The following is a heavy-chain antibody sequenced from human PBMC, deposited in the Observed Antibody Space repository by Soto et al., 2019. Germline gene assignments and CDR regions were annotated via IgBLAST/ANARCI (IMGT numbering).Heavy chain of an antibody. Sequence: QVQLVQSGAEVKKPGSSVKVSCKASGGTFSNYAVSWVRQAPGQGLEWMGGIIPIFGTSNYAQKFQGRVTITADESTSTAYMERNGLSSEDSAAYYCASDLGRTEGANRDNWGQGTLVTVSS. CDR1: GGTFSNYA. CDR3: ASDLGRTEGANRDN. CDR2: IIPIFGTS. J-gene: IGHJ4*02. D-gene: IGHD3-16*01. V-gene: IGHV1-69*12.